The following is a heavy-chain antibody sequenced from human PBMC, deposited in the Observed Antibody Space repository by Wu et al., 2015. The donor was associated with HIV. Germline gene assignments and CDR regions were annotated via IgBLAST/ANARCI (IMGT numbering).Heavy chain of an antibody. CDR1: GYTFTGHY. Sequence: QVQLVQSGAEVKKPGASVKVSCKASGYTFTGHYMHWVRQAPGQGLEWMGWINPNSGGTNYAQKFQGRVTMTRDTSISTAYMELSRLRSDDTAVYYCARLQSLAGFYSNADYWGQGTLVTVSS. D-gene: IGHD5-24*01. J-gene: IGHJ4*02. CDR3: ARLQSLAGFYSNADY. CDR2: INPNSGGT. V-gene: IGHV1-2*02.